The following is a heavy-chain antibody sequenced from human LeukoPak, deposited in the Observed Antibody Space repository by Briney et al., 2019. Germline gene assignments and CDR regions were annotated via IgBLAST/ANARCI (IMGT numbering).Heavy chain of an antibody. V-gene: IGHV3-23*01. CDR2: ISGSGGST. CDR3: AKDSKSSGWYFFLSTSGLTSGTFDY. J-gene: IGHJ4*02. D-gene: IGHD6-19*01. CDR1: GFTFSSYA. Sequence: PGGSLRLSCAASGFTFSSYAMSWVRQAPGKGLEWVSAISGSGGSTYYADSVKGRFTISRDNSKNTLYLQMNSLRAEDTAVYYCAKDSKSSGWYFFLSTSGLTSGTFDYWGQGTLVTVSS.